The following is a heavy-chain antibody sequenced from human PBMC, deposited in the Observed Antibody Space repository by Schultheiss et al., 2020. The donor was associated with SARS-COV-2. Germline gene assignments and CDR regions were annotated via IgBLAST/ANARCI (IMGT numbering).Heavy chain of an antibody. CDR1: GFTFSSYG. CDR2: ISYDGSNK. CDR3: AKDTGVVTILYAFDI. J-gene: IGHJ3*02. D-gene: IGHD5-12*01. V-gene: IGHV3-30*18. Sequence: GGSLRLSCAASGFTFSSYGMHWVRQAPGKGLEWVAVISYDGSNKYYADSVKGRFTISRDNSKNTLYLQMNSLRAEDTAVYYCAKDTGVVTILYAFDIWGQGTMVTVAS.